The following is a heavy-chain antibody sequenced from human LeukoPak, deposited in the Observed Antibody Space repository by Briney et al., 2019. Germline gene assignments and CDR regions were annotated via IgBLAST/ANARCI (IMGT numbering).Heavy chain of an antibody. CDR3: AKSPLASPHYDFWSGYYTAGFFDY. J-gene: IGHJ4*02. V-gene: IGHV3-23*01. CDR2: ISGSGGST. CDR1: GFTFSSYA. D-gene: IGHD3-3*01. Sequence: GGSLRLSCAASGFTFSSYAMSWVRQAPGKGLEWVSAISGSGGSTYYADSVKGRFTISRDNSKNTLYLQMNSLRAEDTAVYYCAKSPLASPHYDFWSGYYTAGFFDYWGQGTLVTVSS.